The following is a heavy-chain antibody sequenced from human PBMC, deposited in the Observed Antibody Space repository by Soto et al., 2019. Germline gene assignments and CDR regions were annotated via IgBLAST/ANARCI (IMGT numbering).Heavy chain of an antibody. CDR2: IYWDDDK. CDR3: RHMMEEIVVDSFFDN. CDR1: GFSLSTSGVG. V-gene: IGHV2-5*02. J-gene: IGHJ4*02. D-gene: IGHD3-22*01. Sequence: QITLKESGPTLVKPTQTLTLTCTFSGFSLSTSGVGVGWIRQPPGKALEWLALIYWDDDKRCSPPLKSRLTITKDTSKSQVVLTMSNMDPLDTATYYCRHMMEEIVVDSFFDNWGQGTLVNVS.